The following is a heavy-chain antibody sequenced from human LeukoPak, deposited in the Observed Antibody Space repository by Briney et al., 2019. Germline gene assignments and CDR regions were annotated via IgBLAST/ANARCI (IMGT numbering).Heavy chain of an antibody. V-gene: IGHV4-31*03. Sequence: SKTLSLTCTVSGGSISSGGYYWSWIRQHPGKGLEWIGYIYYSGSTYYNPSLKSRVTISVDTSKNQFSLKLSSVTAADTAVYYCARVFGGYAGRYFDYWGQGTLVTVSS. CDR2: IYYSGST. CDR1: GGSISSGGYY. D-gene: IGHD5-12*01. CDR3: ARVFGGYAGRYFDY. J-gene: IGHJ4*02.